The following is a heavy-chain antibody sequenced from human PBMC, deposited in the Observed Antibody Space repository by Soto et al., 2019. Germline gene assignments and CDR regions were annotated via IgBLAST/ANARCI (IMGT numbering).Heavy chain of an antibody. Sequence: QMQLVQSGPEVKKPGTSVKVSCKASGFTFTSSAMQWVRQARGQRLEWIGWIVVGSGNTNYAQKFQERVTITREMSTSTAYLELSSLRYKDTAVYYCAADLLGYCSSTSCYGSYMDVWGKGTTVTVSS. V-gene: IGHV1-58*02. D-gene: IGHD2-2*01. CDR3: AADLLGYCSSTSCYGSYMDV. CDR2: IVVGSGNT. CDR1: GFTFTSSA. J-gene: IGHJ6*03.